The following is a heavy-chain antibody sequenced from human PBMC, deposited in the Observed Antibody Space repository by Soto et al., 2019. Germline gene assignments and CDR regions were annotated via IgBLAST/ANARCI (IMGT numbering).Heavy chain of an antibody. CDR1: GYAFTNYD. Sequence: GASVKVSCKASGYAFTNYDVSWVRQAPGQGLEWMGWISTSTGNTSYAQKLQGRVSMTTDTSASTAYMELRSLRSDDTAVYYCARGEGMAARHDGYDIWGQGTMVTVSS. D-gene: IGHD6-6*01. CDR2: ISTSTGNT. J-gene: IGHJ3*02. V-gene: IGHV1-18*04. CDR3: ARGEGMAARHDGYDI.